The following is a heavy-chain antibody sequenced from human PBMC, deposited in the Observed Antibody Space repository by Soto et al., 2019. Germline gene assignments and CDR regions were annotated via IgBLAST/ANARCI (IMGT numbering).Heavy chain of an antibody. J-gene: IGHJ4*02. CDR3: ARTLYSYRPRFDY. CDR1: GGSIISYY. D-gene: IGHD5-18*01. V-gene: IGHV4-59*01. CDR2: IYYSGST. Sequence: SETLSLTCTVSGGSIISYYCSCIRQPPGKGLEWIGYIYYSGSTNYNPPLKSRVTISVDTSKNQFSLKLSSVTAADTAVYYCARTLYSYRPRFDYWGQGTLVTVSS.